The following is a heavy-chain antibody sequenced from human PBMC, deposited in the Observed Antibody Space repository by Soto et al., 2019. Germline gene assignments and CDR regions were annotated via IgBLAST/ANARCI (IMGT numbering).Heavy chain of an antibody. CDR3: ARDPVMFSSSCYDPTYGMVV. CDR2: IIPIFGTA. Sequence: QVQLVQSGAEVKKPGSSVKVSCKASGGTFSSYAISWVRQAPGQGLEWKGGIIPIFGTANYAQKFQGRVTITADEPTSTAYMELSSLRSEDTAVYYCARDPVMFSSSCYDPTYGMVVCGQGTTVTVSS. D-gene: IGHD6-13*01. CDR1: GGTFSSYA. V-gene: IGHV1-69*12. J-gene: IGHJ6*02.